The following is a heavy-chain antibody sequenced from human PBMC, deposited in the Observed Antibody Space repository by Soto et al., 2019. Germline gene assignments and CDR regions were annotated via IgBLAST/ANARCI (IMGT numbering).Heavy chain of an antibody. D-gene: IGHD2-15*01. Sequence: GGPLRLSCAASVFTFSSFAMTWVRQAPGKGLEWVSAISGSDGNTFYADTVKGRFTISRDNSKDTLYLEMNSLRVEDTAIYFCVKGVLYNTRWYWLASSWGQGTLVTVSS. J-gene: IGHJ5*02. CDR3: VKGVLYNTRWYWLASS. CDR2: ISGSDGNT. V-gene: IGHV3-23*01. CDR1: VFTFSSFA.